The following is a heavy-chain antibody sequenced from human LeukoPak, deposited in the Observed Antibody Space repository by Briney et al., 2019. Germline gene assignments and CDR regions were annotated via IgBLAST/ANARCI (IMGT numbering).Heavy chain of an antibody. CDR3: ARVSDYSNKNWFDP. J-gene: IGHJ5*02. CDR2: IYYSGST. V-gene: IGHV4-31*03. CDR1: GGSISSGNYY. D-gene: IGHD4-11*01. Sequence: SETLSLTCTVSGGSISSGNYYWSWIRQHPGKGLEWLGYIYYSGSTYYNPSLKSRVTISVDTSKNQFSLKLSSVTAADTAVYYCARVSDYSNKNWFDPWGQGTLVTVSS.